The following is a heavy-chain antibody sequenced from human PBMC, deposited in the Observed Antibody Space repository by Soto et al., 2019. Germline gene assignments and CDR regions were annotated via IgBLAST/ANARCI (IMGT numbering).Heavy chain of an antibody. CDR2: ISAYNGNT. CDR3: AREGPVYYDILTGYYRYYYYYMDV. V-gene: IGHV1-18*01. Sequence: GASVKVSCKASGYTFTSYGISWVRQAPGQGLEWMGWISAYNGNTNYAQKLQGRVTMTTDTSTSTAYMELRSLRSDDTAVYYCAREGPVYYDILTGYYRYYYYYMDVWGKGTTVTVSS. CDR1: GYTFTSYG. D-gene: IGHD3-9*01. J-gene: IGHJ6*03.